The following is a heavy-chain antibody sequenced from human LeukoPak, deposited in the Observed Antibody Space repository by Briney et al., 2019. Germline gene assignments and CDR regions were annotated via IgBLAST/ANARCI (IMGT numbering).Heavy chain of an antibody. V-gene: IGHV3-23*01. CDR3: AKAGPGTMTFDAFDI. Sequence: QAGGSLRLSCPASAFTFSNYVMSWVRQAPGKGLGWVSTISARGERTYHADSVRGRFTISRDNYKNTLHLQMNSLRADDTAVYYCAKAGPGTMTFDAFDIWGQGTVVTVSS. D-gene: IGHD3-22*01. CDR1: AFTFSNYV. J-gene: IGHJ3*02. CDR2: ISARGERT.